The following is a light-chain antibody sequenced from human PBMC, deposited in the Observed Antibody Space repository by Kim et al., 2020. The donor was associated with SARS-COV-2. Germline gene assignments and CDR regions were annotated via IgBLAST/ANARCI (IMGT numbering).Light chain of an antibody. J-gene: IGLJ3*02. V-gene: IGLV10-54*01. Sequence: QAGLTQPPSVSKGLRQTATLTCTGNINNVGNQGAAWLQQHQGHPPKLLFYRDNNRPSGISARFSASRSGSTASLTITGLQPEDEADYYCSAWDSSLSAWVVGGGTQMTVL. CDR3: SAWDSSLSAWV. CDR2: RDN. CDR1: INNVGNQG.